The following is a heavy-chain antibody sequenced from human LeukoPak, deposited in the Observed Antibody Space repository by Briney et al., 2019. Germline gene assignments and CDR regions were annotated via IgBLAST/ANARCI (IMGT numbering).Heavy chain of an antibody. V-gene: IGHV3-23*01. J-gene: IGHJ4*02. Sequence: GGSLRLSCAASGFTFSSYAMSWVRQAPGKGLEWVSAISGSGGSTYYADSVKGRFTTSRDNSKNTLYLQMNSLRAEDTAVYYCAKDLTYYYDSSGYFGYWGQGTLVTVSS. D-gene: IGHD3-22*01. CDR1: GFTFSSYA. CDR2: ISGSGGST. CDR3: AKDLTYYYDSSGYFGY.